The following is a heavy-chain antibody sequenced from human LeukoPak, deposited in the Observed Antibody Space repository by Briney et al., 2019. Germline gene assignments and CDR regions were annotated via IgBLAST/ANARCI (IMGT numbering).Heavy chain of an antibody. V-gene: IGHV3-21*01. CDR2: ISSSSRYI. D-gene: IGHD1-26*01. Sequence: PGGSLRLSCAASGFTFSSYSMNWVRQAPGKGLEWVSSISSSSRYIYYADSVKGRFTISRDNAKNSLYLQMNSLRAEDTAVYYCARDRELRDAFDIWGQGTMVTVSS. CDR3: ARDRELRDAFDI. J-gene: IGHJ3*02. CDR1: GFTFSSYS.